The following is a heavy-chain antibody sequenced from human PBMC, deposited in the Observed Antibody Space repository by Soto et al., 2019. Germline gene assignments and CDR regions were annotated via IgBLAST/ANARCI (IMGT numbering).Heavy chain of an antibody. J-gene: IGHJ3*01. CDR2: IHSDGSST. D-gene: IGHD7-27*01. CDR3: ASGDRGSFDL. Sequence: EVQLVESGGGLVRHGGSLRLSCAASGFTFSYYWMHWVRQAPGKGLVWVSRIHSDGSSTTYADFVKGRFIISRDNSRNTVDLQMNSVRVEDTAVYYCASGDRGSFDLWGQGTVVTVSS. CDR1: GFTFSYYW. V-gene: IGHV3-74*01.